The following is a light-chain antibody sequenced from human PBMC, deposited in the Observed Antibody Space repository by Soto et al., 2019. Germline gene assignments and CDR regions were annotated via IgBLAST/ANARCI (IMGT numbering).Light chain of an antibody. V-gene: IGKV3-20*01. CDR3: QQYGSSPT. CDR2: GAS. CDR1: QSVSSSY. Sequence: EIVLTQSPGTLSLSPGERATLSCRASQSVSSSYLAWYQQKPGQAPRLLFYGASSRATGIPGRFSGSGSGTDFTLTISRLEPEDFAVYYCQQYGSSPTFGGGTKVEIK. J-gene: IGKJ4*01.